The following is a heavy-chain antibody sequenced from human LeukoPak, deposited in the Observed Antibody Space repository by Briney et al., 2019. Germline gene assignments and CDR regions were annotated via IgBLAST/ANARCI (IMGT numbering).Heavy chain of an antibody. CDR1: GGSFSGYY. CDR2: INHSGST. J-gene: IGHJ5*02. Sequence: SETLSLTCAVYGGSFSGYYWSWIPQPPGKGLKWIGEINHSGSTNYNPSLKSRVTISVETSKNQFCLKLSSVTGADTAVYYCAREELGDCGGDCYSYWFDPWGQGTLVTVSS. V-gene: IGHV4-34*01. D-gene: IGHD2-21*02. CDR3: AREELGDCGGDCYSYWFDP.